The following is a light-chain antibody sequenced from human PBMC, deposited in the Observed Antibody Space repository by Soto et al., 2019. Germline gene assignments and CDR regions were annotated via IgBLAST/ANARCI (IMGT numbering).Light chain of an antibody. Sequence: EIVLTQSPATLSLSPGERATLSCRASQSVNSYLAWYQQKPGQAPRLLIYDASNRATCIPARFSGSGSGTDFTLSISSLEPEDFAVYYCQQRNSWITFGQGTRLEIK. V-gene: IGKV3-11*01. J-gene: IGKJ5*01. CDR2: DAS. CDR3: QQRNSWIT. CDR1: QSVNSY.